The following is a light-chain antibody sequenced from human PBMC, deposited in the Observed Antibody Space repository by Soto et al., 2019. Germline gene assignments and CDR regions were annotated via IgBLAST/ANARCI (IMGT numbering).Light chain of an antibody. Sequence: DIQMTQSPSSVSASIGDTVSITCRASHDLSNWLAWYQRKPGEAPKLLIYAAAHLQREVPPRFSGGGSGTVYTLTIDSLQPEDFATYYCQQGKNFPLTFGQGTRLEIK. J-gene: IGKJ5*01. V-gene: IGKV1-12*01. CDR1: HDLSNW. CDR3: QQGKNFPLT. CDR2: AAA.